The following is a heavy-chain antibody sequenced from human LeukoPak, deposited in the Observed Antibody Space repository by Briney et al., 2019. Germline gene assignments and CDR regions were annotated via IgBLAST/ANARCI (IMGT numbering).Heavy chain of an antibody. D-gene: IGHD6-6*01. V-gene: IGHV3-7*01. Sequence: GGSLRLSCAASGFTFSSYWMSWVRQAPGKGLGWVANIKQDGSEKYYVDSVKGRFTISRDNAKNSLYLQMNSLRAEDTAVYYCARWVGPEYSSSWRLDPWGQGTLVTVSS. CDR1: GFTFSSYW. J-gene: IGHJ5*02. CDR2: IKQDGSEK. CDR3: ARWVGPEYSSSWRLDP.